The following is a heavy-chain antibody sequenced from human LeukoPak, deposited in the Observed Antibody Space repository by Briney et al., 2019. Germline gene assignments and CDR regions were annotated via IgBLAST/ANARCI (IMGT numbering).Heavy chain of an antibody. Sequence: ASVKVSCKASGYTFTSYYMHWVRQAPGQGLEWMGIINPSGGSTSYAQKFQGRVTMTRDTSTSSVYMELGSLRSDDTAVYYCARGPGLGYCSGGSCYWFDPWGQGTLVTVSS. D-gene: IGHD2-15*01. CDR1: GYTFTSYY. CDR3: ARGPGLGYCSGGSCYWFDP. CDR2: INPSGGST. J-gene: IGHJ5*02. V-gene: IGHV1-46*01.